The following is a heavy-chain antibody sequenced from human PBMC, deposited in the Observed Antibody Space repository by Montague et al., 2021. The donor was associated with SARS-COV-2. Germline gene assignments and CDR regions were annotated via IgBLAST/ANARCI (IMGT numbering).Heavy chain of an antibody. CDR1: GFNFSDYY. Sequence: SLRLSCAASGFNFSDYYITWVRQAPGKGLEWVAYISSSTTYTNYADSLNVLFTISRDNTKKSVYLQMNRLRAEDTGVYYCAREGHLATRPGWSNWFDPWGQGTLVTVSS. V-gene: IGHV3-11*06. CDR3: AREGHLATRPGWSNWFDP. CDR2: ISSSTTYT. J-gene: IGHJ5*02. D-gene: IGHD6-6*01.